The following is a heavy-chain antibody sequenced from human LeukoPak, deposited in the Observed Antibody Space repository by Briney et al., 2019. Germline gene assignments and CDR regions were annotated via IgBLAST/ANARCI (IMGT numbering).Heavy chain of an antibody. D-gene: IGHD3-16*01. J-gene: IGHJ6*03. CDR1: GGSISRHY. V-gene: IGHV4-59*11. Sequence: SETLSLTCTVSGGSISRHYWSWIRQPPGKGLEWIGYVYYTGSTNYNPSLRSRVTISVDTSKNQFSLKVNSVTAADTAVYYCARGAVSDYYYYMDVWGKGTTVTVSS. CDR2: VYYTGST. CDR3: ARGAVSDYYYYMDV.